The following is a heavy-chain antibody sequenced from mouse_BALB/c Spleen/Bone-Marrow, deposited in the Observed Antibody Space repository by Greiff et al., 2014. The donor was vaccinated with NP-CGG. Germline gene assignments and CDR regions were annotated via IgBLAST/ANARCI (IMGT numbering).Heavy chain of an antibody. Sequence: EVHLVESGGGLVKPGGSLKLSCAASGFTFSDFYMFWFRQTQEKRLEWVATISNGGTYTYYPDSVKGRFTISRDNAKNNLYLQMSSLKSEDTAMYYCARSGERYGAMDYWGQGTSVTVTS. V-gene: IGHV5-4*02. D-gene: IGHD1-1*02. CDR2: ISNGGTYT. CDR3: ARSGERYGAMDY. CDR1: GFTFSDFY. J-gene: IGHJ4*01.